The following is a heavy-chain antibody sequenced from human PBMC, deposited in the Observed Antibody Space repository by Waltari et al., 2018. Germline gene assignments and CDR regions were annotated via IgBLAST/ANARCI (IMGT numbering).Heavy chain of an antibody. CDR2: IYPGDSDT. V-gene: IGHV5-51*01. J-gene: IGHJ4*02. D-gene: IGHD6-13*01. CDR3: ARQKSSYSSSWGFFDY. Sequence: EVQLVQSGAEVKKPGESLKISCKGSGYSFTSYWIGWVRQMPGKGLEWMGIIYPGDSDTRYSPSFQGQVTISADKSISTAYLQWSSLKASDTAMYYCARQKSSYSSSWGFFDYWGQGTLVTVSS. CDR1: GYSFTSYW.